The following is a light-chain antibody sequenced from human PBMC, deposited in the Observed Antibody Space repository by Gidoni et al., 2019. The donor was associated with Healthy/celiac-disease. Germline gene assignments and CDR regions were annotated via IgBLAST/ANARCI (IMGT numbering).Light chain of an antibody. CDR3: QHFLGYT. CDR2: GAS. J-gene: IGKJ2*01. V-gene: IGKV3-20*01. CDR1: QSVSSSY. Sequence: EIVLTQSPGTLSLSPGERATLSCRASQSVSSSYLAWYQQKPGQAPRLLIYGASSRATGIPDRFSGSGSGTDFTLTISRLEPEDFAVYYCQHFLGYTFGQGTKLEIK.